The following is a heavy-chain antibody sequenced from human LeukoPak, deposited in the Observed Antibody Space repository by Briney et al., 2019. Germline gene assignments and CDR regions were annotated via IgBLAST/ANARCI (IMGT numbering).Heavy chain of an antibody. CDR2: IYYSGST. V-gene: IGHV4-59*01. CDR3: ARAADYCSGGSCYSYFDY. D-gene: IGHD2-15*01. Sequence: PSETLSLTCTVSGGSISSYYWSWIRQPPGKGLEWIGYIYYSGSTNYNPSLKSRVTISVDTSKNQFSLKLSSVTAADTAVYYCARAADYCSGGSCYSYFDYWGQGTLVTVSS. CDR1: GGSISSYY. J-gene: IGHJ4*02.